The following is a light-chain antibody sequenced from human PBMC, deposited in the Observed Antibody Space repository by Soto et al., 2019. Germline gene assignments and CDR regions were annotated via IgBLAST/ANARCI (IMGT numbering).Light chain of an antibody. J-gene: IGKJ4*01. CDR3: QRYGHSPPLT. CDR2: GAS. Sequence: VLTQSPGTLSLSPGERATLSCRASQSISSTSLAWYQHQPGQAPRLLVYGASVRASGIPDRLSGGGSGTDFTLTISRLEPEDFAVYYCQRYGHSPPLTFGGGTKVEIK. CDR1: QSISSTS. V-gene: IGKV3-20*01.